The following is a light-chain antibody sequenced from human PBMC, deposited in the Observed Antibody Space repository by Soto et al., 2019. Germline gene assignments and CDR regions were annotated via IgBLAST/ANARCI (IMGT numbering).Light chain of an antibody. CDR3: QQSYSTLSWT. CDR1: QSISSY. Sequence: DIQMTQSPSSLSASVGDRVTITCRASQSISSYLNWYQQKPGKAPKLLIYAASSLQSGVPSRFSGSGSGTDFTLTISSLQPEDFAPYSCQQSYSTLSWTFGQGTKVEIK. J-gene: IGKJ1*01. V-gene: IGKV1-39*01. CDR2: AAS.